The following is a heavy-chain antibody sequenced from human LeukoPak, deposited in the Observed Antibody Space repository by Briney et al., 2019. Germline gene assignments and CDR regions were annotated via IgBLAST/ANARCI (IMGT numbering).Heavy chain of an antibody. CDR3: ARGGSGRTYYYYYMDV. J-gene: IGHJ6*03. D-gene: IGHD2-15*01. Sequence: SETLSLTCTVSGGSISSYYWSWIRQPPGKGLEWIGYIYYSGSTNYNPSLKSRVTISVDTSKNQFSLKLSSVTAADTAVYYCARGGSGRTYYYYYMDVWGKGTTVTISS. CDR2: IYYSGST. CDR1: GGSISSYY. V-gene: IGHV4-59*01.